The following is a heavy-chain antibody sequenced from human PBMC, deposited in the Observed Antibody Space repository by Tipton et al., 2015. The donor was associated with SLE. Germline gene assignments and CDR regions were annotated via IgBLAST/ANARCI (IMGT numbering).Heavy chain of an antibody. CDR1: GGSISSSSYY. CDR2: IYYSGST. J-gene: IGHJ4*02. CDR3: ARVQEDAILTGYFFDY. D-gene: IGHD3-9*01. V-gene: IGHV4-39*07. Sequence: TLSLTCTVSGGSISSSSYYWGWIRQPSGKGLEWIGGIYYSGSTYYNPSLKSRVPISVDTSKNQFSLKLSSVTAADTAVYYCARVQEDAILTGYFFDYWGQGTLVTVSS.